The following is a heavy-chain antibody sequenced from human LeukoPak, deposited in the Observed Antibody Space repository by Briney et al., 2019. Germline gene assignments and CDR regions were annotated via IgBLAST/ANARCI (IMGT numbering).Heavy chain of an antibody. Sequence: VASVKVSCKASGYTFTSYGISWVRQAPGQGLEWMGWISAYNGNTNYAQKLQGRVTMTTDTSTSTAYVELRSLRSDDTAVYYCARDDCSSTSCYNDFDYWGQGTLVTVSS. CDR3: ARDDCSSTSCYNDFDY. CDR1: GYTFTSYG. D-gene: IGHD2-2*02. J-gene: IGHJ4*02. V-gene: IGHV1-18*01. CDR2: ISAYNGNT.